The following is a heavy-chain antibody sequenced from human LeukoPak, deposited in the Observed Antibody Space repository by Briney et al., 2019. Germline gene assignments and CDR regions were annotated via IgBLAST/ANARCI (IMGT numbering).Heavy chain of an antibody. CDR3: ARLLGNGVGPNHFDY. Sequence: NASETLSLTCTVSDYSISSGYYWGWIRQPPGKGLEWIGSFYHSGSTYYNPSFKSRATISVDTSKNQFSLKLSSVTAADTAVYYCARLLGNGVGPNHFDYWGQGTLVTVSS. D-gene: IGHD2-8*01. V-gene: IGHV4-38-2*02. J-gene: IGHJ4*02. CDR1: DYSISSGYY. CDR2: FYHSGST.